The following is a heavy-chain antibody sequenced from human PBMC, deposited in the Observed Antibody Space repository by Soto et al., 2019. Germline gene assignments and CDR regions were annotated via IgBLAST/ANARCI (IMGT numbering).Heavy chain of an antibody. D-gene: IGHD3-16*01. J-gene: IGHJ4*02. CDR1: GFTFSDFG. Sequence: GGSLRLSCAASGFTFSDFGMSWVRQGPGKGLEWVSLISAGGSNSYYTDSVKGRFTISRDNSKNTLFLHMSSLRAEDTAMYYCAKDRGIRTSPDYWGQGTLVTVSS. V-gene: IGHV3-23*01. CDR3: AKDRGIRTSPDY. CDR2: ISAGGSNS.